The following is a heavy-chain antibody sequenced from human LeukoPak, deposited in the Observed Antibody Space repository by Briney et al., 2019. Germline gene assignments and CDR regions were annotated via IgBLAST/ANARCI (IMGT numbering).Heavy chain of an antibody. J-gene: IGHJ4*02. D-gene: IGHD3-16*02. CDR3: ARAGYTISSYRFDY. V-gene: IGHV4-4*07. Sequence: SETLSLTCSVSSGSINSYWWSWIRQPAGRGLEFIGRIYTTGMTNYNPSLKSRVSMSVDTSKNQFSLELRSVTAADTAVYFCARAGYTISSYRFDYWGQGALVTVSS. CDR1: SGSINSYW. CDR2: IYTTGMT.